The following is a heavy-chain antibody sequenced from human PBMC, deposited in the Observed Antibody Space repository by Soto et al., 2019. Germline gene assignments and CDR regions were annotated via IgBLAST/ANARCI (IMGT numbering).Heavy chain of an antibody. D-gene: IGHD3-10*01. CDR3: EKWSGFGDL. Sequence: GGSLRLSCEASGFAFSSYSITWVRQAPGKGLEYVSGITRSADLSFYADSVRGRFTVSRDNSKNTAYLQMNSLRVEDTAVYYCEKWSGFGDLWGQGTLVTVSS. J-gene: IGHJ4*02. V-gene: IGHV3-23*01. CDR1: GFAFSSYS. CDR2: ITRSADLS.